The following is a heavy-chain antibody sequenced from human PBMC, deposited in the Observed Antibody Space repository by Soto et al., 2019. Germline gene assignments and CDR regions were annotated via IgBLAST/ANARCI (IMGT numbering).Heavy chain of an antibody. CDR2: INPNSGGT. D-gene: IGHD5-18*01. CDR3: ARGVGLRYSYGYRYYFDY. J-gene: IGHJ4*02. CDR1: GYTFTGYY. V-gene: IGHV1-2*04. Sequence: QVQLVQSGAEVKKPGASVTVSCKASGYTFTGYYMHWVRQAPGQGLEWMGWINPNSGGTNYAQKFQGWVTMTRDPSISTAYMELSRLRSDVTAVYYCARGVGLRYSYGYRYYFDYWGQGTLVTVSS.